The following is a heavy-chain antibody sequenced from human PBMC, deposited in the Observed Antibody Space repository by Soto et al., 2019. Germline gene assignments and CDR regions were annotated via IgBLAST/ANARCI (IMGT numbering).Heavy chain of an antibody. V-gene: IGHV1-18*01. D-gene: IGHD5-12*01. CDR3: SRDLGGFPDY. CDR2: ISAYNGNR. CDR1: GYSFTSYG. J-gene: IGHJ4*02. Sequence: QVQLVQSGAEVKKPGASVKVSCKASGYSFTSYGISWVRQAPGQGLEWMGWISAYNGNRKYAQKFQGRVTMTTDTSTSKAYMELRSLRSDDTAVYYCSRDLGGFPDYWCQGTLGTVSS.